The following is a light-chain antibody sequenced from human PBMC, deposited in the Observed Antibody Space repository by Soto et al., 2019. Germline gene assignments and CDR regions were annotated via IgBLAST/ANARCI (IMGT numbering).Light chain of an antibody. Sequence: EIVMTQSPATLSVSPGERATLSCRASQSVSSNLAWYQQKPGQAPRLLIYGASTRATGIPARFSGSGSGTEFPLTISSLQSEDFAVYCCQQYNDWPRTFGLGTKVEIK. CDR3: QQYNDWPRT. CDR2: GAS. J-gene: IGKJ1*01. CDR1: QSVSSN. V-gene: IGKV3-15*01.